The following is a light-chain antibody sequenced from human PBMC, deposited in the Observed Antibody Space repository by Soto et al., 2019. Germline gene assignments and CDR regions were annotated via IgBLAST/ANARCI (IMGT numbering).Light chain of an antibody. Sequence: EIVLTQSPGTLSLSPGERATLSCRASQSVSSSYLAWYQQKPGQAPRLLIYGASSRATGISDRFSGSGSGTDFTLTISGLEPEEFAEYYCQKYGSSFGQGTKMEIK. J-gene: IGKJ2*01. CDR1: QSVSSSY. V-gene: IGKV3-20*01. CDR2: GAS. CDR3: QKYGSS.